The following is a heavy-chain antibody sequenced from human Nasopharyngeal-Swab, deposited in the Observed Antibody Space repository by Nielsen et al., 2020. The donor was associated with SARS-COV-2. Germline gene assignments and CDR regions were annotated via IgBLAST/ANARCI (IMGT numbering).Heavy chain of an antibody. Sequence: ASVKVSCKASGYTFTSYAMNWVRQAPGQGLEWMGWINTNTGNPTYAQGFTGRFVFSLDTSVSTAYLQISSLKAEDTAVYYRARDRGTEYGDYTDAFDIWGQGTMVTVSS. V-gene: IGHV7-4-1*02. CDR1: GYTFTSYA. CDR2: INTNTGNP. J-gene: IGHJ3*02. CDR3: ARDRGTEYGDYTDAFDI. D-gene: IGHD4-17*01.